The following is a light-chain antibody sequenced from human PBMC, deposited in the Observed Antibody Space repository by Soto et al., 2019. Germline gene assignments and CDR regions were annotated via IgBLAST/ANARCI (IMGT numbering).Light chain of an antibody. CDR3: QQYGSSPLT. J-gene: IGKJ4*01. Sequence: EIVLTQSPGTLSLSPGERATLSCRASTSSYLAWYQQKPGQAPRLLIYGASSRATGIPDRFSGSGSGTDFTLTISRREPEDFAVYYCQQYGSSPLTFGGGTKVEIK. CDR2: GAS. V-gene: IGKV3-20*01. CDR1: TSSY.